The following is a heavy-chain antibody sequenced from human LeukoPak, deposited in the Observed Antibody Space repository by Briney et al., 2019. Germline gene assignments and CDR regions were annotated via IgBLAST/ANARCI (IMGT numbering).Heavy chain of an antibody. CDR3: ARGPLDSGSHSSYYYYGMDV. CDR1: GFTVSSNY. CDR2: IYSGGST. V-gene: IGHV3-66*01. Sequence: GGSLRLSCAASGFTVSSNYMSWVRQAPGKGLEWVSVIYSGGSTYYADSVKGRFTISRDNSKNTLYLQMNSLRAEDTAVYYCARGPLDSGSHSSYYYYGMDVWGQGTTVTVSS. D-gene: IGHD1-26*01. J-gene: IGHJ6*02.